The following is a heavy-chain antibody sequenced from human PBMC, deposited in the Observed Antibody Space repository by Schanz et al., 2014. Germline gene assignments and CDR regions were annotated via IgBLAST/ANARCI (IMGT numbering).Heavy chain of an antibody. Sequence: EEQLLESGGALVQPGGSLRLSCAASGFTVSSNYMSWVRQAPGKGLEWVSVIYSGGSTYYADSVKGRFTISRHNSKNTLSLQMNSLRAEDTATYFCAKDSIYRGPSRSCFGPWGQGILVTVSS. D-gene: IGHD3-10*01. CDR2: IYSGGST. V-gene: IGHV3-53*04. J-gene: IGHJ5*02. CDR3: AKDSIYRGPSRSCFGP. CDR1: GFTVSSNY.